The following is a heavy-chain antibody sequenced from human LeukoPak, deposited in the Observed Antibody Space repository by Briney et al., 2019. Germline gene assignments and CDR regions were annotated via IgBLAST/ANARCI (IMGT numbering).Heavy chain of an antibody. CDR2: INPRGGST. CDR3: ARIGGITMVRGVQGDYYGMDV. CDR1: GYTFTSYY. D-gene: IGHD3-10*01. V-gene: IGHV1-46*01. Sequence: ASVKVSCKASGYTFTSYYMHWVRQAPGQGLEWMGIINPRGGSTSYAQKFQGRVTMTRDASTSTVYMELSSLRSEDTAVYYCARIGGITMVRGVQGDYYGMDVWGKGTTVTVSS. J-gene: IGHJ6*04.